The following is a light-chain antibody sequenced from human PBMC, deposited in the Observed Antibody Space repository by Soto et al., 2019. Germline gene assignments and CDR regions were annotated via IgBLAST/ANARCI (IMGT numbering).Light chain of an antibody. CDR3: SSYTSSSTPNWV. CDR2: DVS. Sequence: QSALTQPASVSGSPGQSITISCTGTSCDVGGYNYVSWYQQHPGKAPKLMIYDVSNRPSGVSNRFSGSKSGNTASLTISGLQAEDEADYYCSSYTSSSTPNWVFGGGTKLTVL. CDR1: SCDVGGYNY. J-gene: IGLJ3*02. V-gene: IGLV2-14*01.